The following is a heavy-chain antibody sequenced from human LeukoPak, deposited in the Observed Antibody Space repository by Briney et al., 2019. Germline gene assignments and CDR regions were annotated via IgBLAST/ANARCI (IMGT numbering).Heavy chain of an antibody. V-gene: IGHV1-18*01. J-gene: IGHJ5*02. Sequence: ASVKVSCTASGYTFTSYGISWVRQAPGQGLEWMGWISAYNGNTNYAQKLQGRVTMTTDTSTSTAYMELRSLRSDDTAVYYCARIARGITISEFDPWGQGTLVTVSS. CDR2: ISAYNGNT. CDR1: GYTFTSYG. CDR3: ARIARGITISEFDP. D-gene: IGHD3-9*01.